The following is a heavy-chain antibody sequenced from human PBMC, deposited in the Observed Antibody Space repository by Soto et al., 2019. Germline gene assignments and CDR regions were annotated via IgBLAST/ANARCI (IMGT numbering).Heavy chain of an antibody. Sequence: QVQLQESGPGLVKPSQTLSLTCTVSGGSISSGGYYWSWIRQHPGKGLECIGYIYYSGSTYYNPSRKSRLTISVDTSKNQFPLKLSSVTAADTAVYYWAREGGRYYFDYWGQGTLVTVSS. CDR3: AREGGRYYFDY. D-gene: IGHD3-16*01. V-gene: IGHV4-31*03. J-gene: IGHJ4*02. CDR1: GGSISSGGYY. CDR2: IYYSGST.